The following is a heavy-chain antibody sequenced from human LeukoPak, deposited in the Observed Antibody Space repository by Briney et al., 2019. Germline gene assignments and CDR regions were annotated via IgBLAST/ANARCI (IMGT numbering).Heavy chain of an antibody. CDR2: ISGSGGST. D-gene: IGHD3-22*01. V-gene: IGHV3-23*01. CDR1: GFTFSSYA. CDR3: ARGYYYTTGFYSFDY. J-gene: IGHJ4*02. Sequence: GGSLRLSCAASGFTFSSYAMSWVRQAPGKGLEWVSAISGSGGSTYYADSVKGRFTISRANSKNTLSLQMNSLRAEDTAVYYCARGYYYTTGFYSFDYWGQGTLVTVSS.